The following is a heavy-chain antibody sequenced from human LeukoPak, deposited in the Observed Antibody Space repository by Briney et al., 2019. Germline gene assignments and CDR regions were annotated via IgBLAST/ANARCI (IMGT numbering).Heavy chain of an antibody. J-gene: IGHJ4*02. V-gene: IGHV3-66*01. D-gene: IGHD5-12*01. CDR3: ATIVATSIFDY. CDR1: GFTVSSNY. CDR2: IYSGGGT. Sequence: PGGSLRLSCAASGFTVSSNYMSWVRQAPGKGLEWVSVIYSGGGTYYADSVKGRFTISRDNSKNTLYLQMNSLRAEDTAVYYCATIVATSIFDYWGQGTLVTVSS.